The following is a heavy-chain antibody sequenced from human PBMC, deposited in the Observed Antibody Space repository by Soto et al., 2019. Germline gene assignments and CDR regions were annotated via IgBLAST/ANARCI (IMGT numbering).Heavy chain of an antibody. V-gene: IGHV3-23*01. CDR1: GFTFSSYA. D-gene: IGHD3-3*01. J-gene: IGHJ4*02. CDR3: AKYILLLGFLEWSNDY. CDR2: ISGRGGST. Sequence: EVQLLESGGGLVQPGGSLRLSCAASGFTFSSYAMSWVRQAQGKGLERVSAISGRGGSTYYADSVKGRLTISRDNSIITLCLQKTSLRAEDTAVYYCAKYILLLGFLEWSNDYWGQGTLGTVSS.